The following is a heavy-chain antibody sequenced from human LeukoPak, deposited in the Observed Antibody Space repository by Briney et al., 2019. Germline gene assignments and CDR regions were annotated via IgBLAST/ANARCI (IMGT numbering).Heavy chain of an antibody. J-gene: IGHJ4*02. Sequence: GGSLRLSCAASGFIFSSYWMSWVRQAPGKGLEWVANIQQDGSEKYYVDSVKGRFTISRDNAKNSLYLQMNSLRAEDTALYYCAKDIRATSVAGTSGFDYWGQGTLVTVSS. V-gene: IGHV3-7*03. CDR1: GFIFSSYW. D-gene: IGHD6-19*01. CDR2: IQQDGSEK. CDR3: AKDIRATSVAGTSGFDY.